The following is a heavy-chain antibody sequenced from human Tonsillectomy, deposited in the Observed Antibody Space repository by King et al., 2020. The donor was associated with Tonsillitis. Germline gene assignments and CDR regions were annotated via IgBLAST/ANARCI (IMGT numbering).Heavy chain of an antibody. D-gene: IGHD3-10*01. CDR2: MFHTGSP. V-gene: IGHV4-59*02. CDR1: GGPVTSYF. Sequence: QLQESGPGWGKPSETRTLTCIVPGGPVTSYFWGWIRQPPGRKLEWIGDMFHTGSPNYNPPLKSRVTITVDTSQNQFSLKLNSVTAADTAVYYCARLNGYHSGSRSFEYWGQGTLITVSS. CDR3: ARLNGYHSGSRSFEY. J-gene: IGHJ4*02.